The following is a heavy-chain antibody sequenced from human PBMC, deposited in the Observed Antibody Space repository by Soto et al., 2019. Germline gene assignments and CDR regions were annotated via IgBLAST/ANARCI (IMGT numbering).Heavy chain of an antibody. Sequence: GGSLRLSCAASGFTFSSYSMNWVRQAPGKGLEWVSSISSSSSYIYYADSVKGQFTISRDNAKNSLYLQMNSLRAEDTAVYYCARGPFKDIVVVVAAMDVWGQGTTVTVSS. CDR1: GFTFSSYS. V-gene: IGHV3-21*01. D-gene: IGHD2-15*01. CDR3: ARGPFKDIVVVVAAMDV. J-gene: IGHJ6*02. CDR2: ISSSSSYI.